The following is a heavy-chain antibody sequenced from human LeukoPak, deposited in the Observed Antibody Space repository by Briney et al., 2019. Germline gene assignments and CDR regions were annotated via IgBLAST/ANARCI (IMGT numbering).Heavy chain of an antibody. D-gene: IGHD3-3*01. CDR2: INHSGST. Sequence: SETLSLTCAVYGGSFSGYYWSWIRQPPGKGLEWIGEINHSGSTNYNPSLKSRVTISVDTSKNQFSLKLSSVTAADTAVYYCAAEENVTIFGVVTRRPFDYWGQGTLVTVSS. CDR3: AAEENVTIFGVVTRRPFDY. CDR1: GGSFSGYY. V-gene: IGHV4-34*01. J-gene: IGHJ4*02.